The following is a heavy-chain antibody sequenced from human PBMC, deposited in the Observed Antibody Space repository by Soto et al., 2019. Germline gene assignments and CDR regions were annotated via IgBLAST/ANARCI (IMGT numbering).Heavy chain of an antibody. V-gene: IGHV6-1*01. CDR3: AGEGGAYYDGMDV. CDR2: TYYRSKWYI. D-gene: IGHD1-26*01. Sequence: QVQLQQSGPGLVKPSQTLSLTCAISGDSVSSNSAAWNWLRQSPSRGLEWLGRTYYRSKWYIDYAVSVKSRMTIYPDTSKNQFSLQLNSVTPEDTAVYYCAGEGGAYYDGMDVWGQGTTVTVSS. CDR1: GDSVSSNSAA. J-gene: IGHJ6*02.